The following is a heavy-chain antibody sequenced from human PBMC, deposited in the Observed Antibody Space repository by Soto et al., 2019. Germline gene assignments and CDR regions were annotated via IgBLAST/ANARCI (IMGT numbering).Heavy chain of an antibody. CDR1: GGSIGSYY. J-gene: IGHJ4*02. V-gene: IGHV4-4*07. CDR3: ARDGLPYFDY. Sequence: QVQLQESGPGLVKPSETLSLTCTVSGGSIGSYYWSWIRQPAGKGLEWIGRIYTPGSTNYNPSLKSGVTMSVDTSKHQSALKLSSVTAADAAVYYCARDGLPYFDYWGQGTLVTVSS. CDR2: IYTPGST. D-gene: IGHD4-17*01.